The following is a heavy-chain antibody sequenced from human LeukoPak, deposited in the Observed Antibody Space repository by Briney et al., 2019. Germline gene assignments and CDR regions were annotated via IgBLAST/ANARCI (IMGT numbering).Heavy chain of an antibody. Sequence: GASVKVSCKASGYTFTGYYMHWVRQAPGQGLEWMGWINPNSGGTNYAQKFQGWVTMTRDTSISTAYMELSRLRSDDTAVYYCARDQLVAVAGTNYYGMDVWGQGTTVTVSS. CDR1: GYTFTGYY. D-gene: IGHD6-19*01. J-gene: IGHJ6*02. V-gene: IGHV1-2*04. CDR3: ARDQLVAVAGTNYYGMDV. CDR2: INPNSGGT.